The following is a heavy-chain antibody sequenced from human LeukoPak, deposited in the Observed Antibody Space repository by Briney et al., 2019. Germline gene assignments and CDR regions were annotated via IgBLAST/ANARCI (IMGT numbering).Heavy chain of an antibody. CDR2: ISAYNGNT. J-gene: IGHJ4*02. V-gene: IGHV1-18*01. D-gene: IGHD4-17*01. CDR3: ARDTAADY. CDR1: GGTFSSYA. Sequence: ASVKASCKASGGTFSSYAISWVRQAPGQGLEWMGWISAYNGNTNYAQKLQGRVTMTTDTSTSTAYMELRSLRSDDTAVYYCARDTAADYWGQGTLVTVSS.